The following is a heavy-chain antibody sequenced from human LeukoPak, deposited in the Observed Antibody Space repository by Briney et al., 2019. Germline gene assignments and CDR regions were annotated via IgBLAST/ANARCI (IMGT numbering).Heavy chain of an antibody. J-gene: IGHJ4*02. CDR1: GFTFSSYA. CDR3: ARDATRIVRYFDY. Sequence: GGSLRLSCSASGFTFSSYAMMWLRQAPGKGLEWVSSISSSSSYIYYADSVKGRFTFSRDNAKNSLYLQMNSLRAEDTAVYYCARDATRIVRYFDYWGQGTLVTVSS. CDR2: ISSSSSYI. D-gene: IGHD3-16*02. V-gene: IGHV3-21*01.